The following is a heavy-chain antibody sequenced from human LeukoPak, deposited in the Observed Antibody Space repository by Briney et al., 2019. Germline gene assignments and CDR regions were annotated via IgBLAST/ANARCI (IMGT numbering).Heavy chain of an antibody. V-gene: IGHV3-23*01. CDR2: ISGGGGST. Sequence: PGGSLRLSCAASGFTFTSYSMNWVRQAPGKGLEWVSTISGGGGSTYYADSVKGRFTISRDNSKNTLYLQGNSLRAEDTAVYYCAKGGKWDVTPFDYWGQGTLVTVSS. CDR1: GFTFTSYS. D-gene: IGHD1-26*01. CDR3: AKGGKWDVTPFDY. J-gene: IGHJ4*02.